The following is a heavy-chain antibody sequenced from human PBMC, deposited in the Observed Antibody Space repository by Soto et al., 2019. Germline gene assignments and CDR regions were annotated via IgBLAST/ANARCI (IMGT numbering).Heavy chain of an antibody. J-gene: IGHJ4*02. CDR1: GDSMSNTNW. V-gene: IGHV4-4*02. CDR2: IYHSGST. CDR3: AKRTLRRLRFVETH. D-gene: IGHD3-3*01. Sequence: QVQLQESGPGLVKPSGTLSLTCAVSGDSMSNTNWWSWVRQPPGKGLEWIGEIYHSGSTNYNPYFKSRVTMSVDKSKNQFSLNLTSVTAADTAVYYCAKRTLRRLRFVETHWGQGTLVTVSS.